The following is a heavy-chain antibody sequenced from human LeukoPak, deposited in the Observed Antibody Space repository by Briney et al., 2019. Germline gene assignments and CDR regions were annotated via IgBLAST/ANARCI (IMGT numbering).Heavy chain of an antibody. CDR1: GFTFSDYC. J-gene: IGHJ1*01. Sequence: PGGSLRLSCAASGFTFSDYCMSWIRQAPGKGLEWVSYISSSGSTIYYADSVKGRFTISRDNSKNTLYLQMNSLRAEDTAVYYCARDLSDYDSSPVYFQHWGQGTLVTVSS. V-gene: IGHV3-11*04. D-gene: IGHD3-22*01. CDR3: ARDLSDYDSSPVYFQH. CDR2: ISSSGSTI.